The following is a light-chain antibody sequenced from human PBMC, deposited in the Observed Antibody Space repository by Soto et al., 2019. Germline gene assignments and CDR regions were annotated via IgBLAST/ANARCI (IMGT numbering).Light chain of an antibody. CDR1: QGIRNY. Sequence: DIQITQSPYSLSASVGDRVTITCRSSQGIRNYVAWYQQKPGKVPNLLIYAASTLQSGVPSRFSGSGSGTDFTLTISSLQPEDFATYYCQNYNSSPPLSFGGGAKVDIK. J-gene: IGKJ4*01. CDR2: AAS. V-gene: IGKV1-27*01. CDR3: QNYNSSPPLS.